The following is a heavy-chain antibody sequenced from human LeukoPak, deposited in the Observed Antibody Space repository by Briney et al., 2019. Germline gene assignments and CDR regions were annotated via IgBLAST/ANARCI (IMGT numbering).Heavy chain of an antibody. D-gene: IGHD1-26*01. Sequence: GASVKVSCKASGYTFIDYYIYWVRQAPGQGLEWMGWINPNSGGTNYAQKFQGRVTMTSDTSISTAYMELSRLKSGDTAVYYCARSGGGNYFGFFDYWGQGTLVTVSS. CDR1: GYTFIDYY. J-gene: IGHJ4*02. CDR2: INPNSGGT. V-gene: IGHV1-2*02. CDR3: ARSGGGNYFGFFDY.